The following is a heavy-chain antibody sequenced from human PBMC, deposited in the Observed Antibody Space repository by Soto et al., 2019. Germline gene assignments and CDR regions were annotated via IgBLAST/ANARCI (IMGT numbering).Heavy chain of an antibody. V-gene: IGHV3-21*01. CDR1: GFTFSSYG. D-gene: IGHD3-3*01. J-gene: IGHJ4*02. CDR3: ARVGIFGVDKYFDY. Sequence: PGGSLRLSCAASGFTFSSYGMNWVRQAPGKGLEWVSSISSSSSYIYYADSVKGRFTISRDNAKNSLYLQMNSLRAEDTAVYYCARVGIFGVDKYFDYWGQGTLVTVSS. CDR2: ISSSSSYI.